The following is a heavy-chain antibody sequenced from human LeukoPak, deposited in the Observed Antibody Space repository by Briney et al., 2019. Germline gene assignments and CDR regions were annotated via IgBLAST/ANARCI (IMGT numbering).Heavy chain of an antibody. CDR2: MNPNSGNT. CDR3: ASGTLYSSSWFHAVYWAFDI. V-gene: IGHV1-8*01. CDR1: GYTFTSYD. D-gene: IGHD6-13*01. Sequence: ASAKVSCKASGYTFTSYDINWVRQATGQGLEWMGWMNPNSGNTGYAQKFQGRVTMTRNTSISTAYMELSSLRSEDTAVYYCASGTLYSSSWFHAVYWAFDIWGQGTMVTVSS. J-gene: IGHJ3*02.